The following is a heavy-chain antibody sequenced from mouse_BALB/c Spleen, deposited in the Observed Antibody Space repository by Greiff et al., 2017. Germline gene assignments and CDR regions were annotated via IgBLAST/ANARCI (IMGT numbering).Heavy chain of an antibody. D-gene: IGHD1-1*01. CDR2: INPYNDGT. CDR1: GYTFTSYV. V-gene: IGHV1-14*01. J-gene: IGHJ2*01. Sequence: VQLQQSGPELVKPGASVKMSCKASGYTFTSYVMHWVKQKPGQGLEWIGYINPYNDGTKYNEKFKGKATLTSDKSSSTAYMELSSLTSEDSAVYYCARRYGRSTTVHYFDYWGQGTTLTVSS. CDR3: ARRYGRSTTVHYFDY.